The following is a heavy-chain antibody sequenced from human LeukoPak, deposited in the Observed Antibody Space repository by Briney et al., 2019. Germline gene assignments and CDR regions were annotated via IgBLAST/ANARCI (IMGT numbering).Heavy chain of an antibody. J-gene: IGHJ6*03. D-gene: IGHD3-16*02. CDR3: ARRSYRGVIGLYYYYYMDV. Sequence: PGGSLRLSCVASGFTFSSYSMNWVRQAPGKGLEWVSYISNSGSTIDYADSVKGRFTISRDNAKNSLYLQMDSLRAEDTAVYYCARRSYRGVIGLYYYYYMDVWGKGTPVTVSS. CDR2: ISNSGSTI. CDR1: GFTFSSYS. V-gene: IGHV3-48*04.